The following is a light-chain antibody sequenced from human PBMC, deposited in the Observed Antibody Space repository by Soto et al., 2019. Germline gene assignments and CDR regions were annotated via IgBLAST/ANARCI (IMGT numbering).Light chain of an antibody. CDR2: KVS. V-gene: IGKV2-30*01. J-gene: IGKJ5*01. Sequence: DVVMTQSPLSLPVTLGQPASISCRSSQGLVYIDGNTYLSWFQQRPGQSPRRLIYKVSDRDSGVPDRFSGSGSGPDFTLKISRVEAEDVGIYYCMQGTHWPRTFGQGTRLEIK. CDR1: QGLVYIDGNTY. CDR3: MQGTHWPRT.